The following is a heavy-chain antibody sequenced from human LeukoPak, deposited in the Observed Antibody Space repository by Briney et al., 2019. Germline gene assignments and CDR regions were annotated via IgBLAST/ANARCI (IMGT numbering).Heavy chain of an antibody. J-gene: IGHJ4*02. CDR3: ARPTATVTTSLKF. CDR1: GYXFTDYY. CDR2: INSNTGGT. Sequence: ASVKVSCRASGYXFTDYYIHWVRQAPGQGLERMGCINSNTGGTNYAQRFQGRVTMTRDTSISTAYMELSRLRFDDTAIYYCARPTATVTTSLKFWGQGNLVTVSS. V-gene: IGHV1-2*02. D-gene: IGHD4-17*01.